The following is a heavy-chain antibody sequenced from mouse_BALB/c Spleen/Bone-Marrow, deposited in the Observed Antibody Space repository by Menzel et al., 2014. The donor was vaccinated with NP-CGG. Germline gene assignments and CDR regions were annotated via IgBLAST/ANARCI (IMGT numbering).Heavy chain of an antibody. CDR3: ARQGDGYYDY. CDR2: IRSGGSYT. Sequence: EVQLVESGGNLVKPGGSLKLSCAASGFTFSSYAMSWVRQTPEKRLEWVATIRSGGSYTYYPDSVKGRFTISRDNAKSPLYLQMRSLRSEDTAMYYCARQGDGYYDYWGQGTTLTVSS. J-gene: IGHJ2*01. V-gene: IGHV5-9-3*01. CDR1: GFTFSSYA. D-gene: IGHD2-3*01.